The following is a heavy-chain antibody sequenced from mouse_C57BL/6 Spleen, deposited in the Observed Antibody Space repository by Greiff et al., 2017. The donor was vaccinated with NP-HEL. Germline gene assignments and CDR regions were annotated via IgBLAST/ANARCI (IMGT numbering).Heavy chain of an antibody. D-gene: IGHD1-1*01. Sequence: DVQLQESGPELVKPGDSVKISCKASGYSFTGYFMNWVMQSHGKSLEWIGRINPYNGDTFYNQKFKGKATLTVDKSSSTAHMELRSLTSEDSAVYYCARNDYGSSPYAMDYWGQGTSVTVSS. V-gene: IGHV1-20*01. CDR3: ARNDYGSSPYAMDY. CDR2: INPYNGDT. CDR1: GYSFTGYF. J-gene: IGHJ4*01.